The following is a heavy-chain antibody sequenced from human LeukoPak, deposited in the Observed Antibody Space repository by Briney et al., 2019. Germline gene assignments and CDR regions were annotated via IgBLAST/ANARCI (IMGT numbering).Heavy chain of an antibody. J-gene: IGHJ4*02. CDR3: AGYSGSWVDFDY. CDR1: GGSISSYY. CDR2: IYYSGST. Sequence: PSETLSLTCTVSGGSISSYYWSWIRQPPGKGLKWIGYIYYSGSTNYNPSLKSRVTISVDTSKNQFSLKLSSVTAADTAVYYCAGYSGSWVDFDYWGQGTLVTVSS. D-gene: IGHD1-26*01. V-gene: IGHV4-59*08.